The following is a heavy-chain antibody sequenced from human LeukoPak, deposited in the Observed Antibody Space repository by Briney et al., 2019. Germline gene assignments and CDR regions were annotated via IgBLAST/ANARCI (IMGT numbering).Heavy chain of an antibody. CDR2: ISYEGSNK. J-gene: IGHJ5*02. Sequence: PGGSLRLSCAASGFTFSSLGMHCVPQAPGKGREGVADISYEGSNKYYADSVKGRFTISRDNSKNTLYLQMNSLRAEDTAVYYCARDPAARQKEQQLVPGWFDPWGQGTLVTVSS. V-gene: IGHV3-30*03. D-gene: IGHD6-13*01. CDR1: GFTFSSLG. CDR3: ARDPAARQKEQQLVPGWFDP.